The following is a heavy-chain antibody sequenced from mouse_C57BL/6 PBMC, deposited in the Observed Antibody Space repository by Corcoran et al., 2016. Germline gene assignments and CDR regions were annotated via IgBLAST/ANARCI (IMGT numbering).Heavy chain of an antibody. CDR1: GFTFSSYA. D-gene: IGHD1-1*01. CDR2: ISYDGSNK. V-gene: IGHV5-17*01. Sequence: VQLVESGGGVVQPGRSLRLSCAASGFTFSSYAMHWVRQAPGKGLEWVAIISYDGSNKYYADSVKGRFTISRDNSKNSLYLQMNSLRAEDTAVYYCARIGYCSSTSCRSKGETDYWGQGTLVTVSS. J-gene: IGHJ4*01. CDR3: ARIGYCSSTSCRSKGETDY.